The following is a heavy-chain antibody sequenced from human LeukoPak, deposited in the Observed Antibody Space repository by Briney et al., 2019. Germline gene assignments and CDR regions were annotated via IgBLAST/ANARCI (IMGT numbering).Heavy chain of an antibody. CDR2: INPNSGGT. J-gene: IGHJ4*02. D-gene: IGHD3-3*01. CDR3: AKAEWLHSPRPPDY. V-gene: IGHV1-2*02. CDR1: GYTFTDYY. Sequence: ASVKVSCKASGYTFTDYYIYWVRQAPGQGLEWMGWINPNSGGTSYAKKFQGRVTLTRDTSISTAYMELSSRRSDDTAVYYCAKAEWLHSPRPPDYWGQGTLVTVSS.